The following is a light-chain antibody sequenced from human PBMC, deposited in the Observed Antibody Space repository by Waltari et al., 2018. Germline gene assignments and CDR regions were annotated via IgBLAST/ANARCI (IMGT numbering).Light chain of an antibody. V-gene: IGLV4-69*01. CDR2: VNSDGSH. Sequence: QLVLTQSPSVSASLGASVKLTCTLSSGHSSNVIAWLHQQPEKGPRYLMKVNSDGSHSKGDEIPDRFSGSSSGAERYLTISSVQPEDEADYYCQTGGHGTWVFGGGT. J-gene: IGLJ3*02. CDR3: QTGGHGTWV. CDR1: SGHSSNV.